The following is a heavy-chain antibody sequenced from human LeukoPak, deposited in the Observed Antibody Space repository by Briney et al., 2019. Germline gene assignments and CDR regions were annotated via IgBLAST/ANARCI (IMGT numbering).Heavy chain of an antibody. CDR1: GFTFSSYG. D-gene: IGHD3-22*01. CDR2: IWYDGSNK. V-gene: IGHV3-33*01. CDR3: ARDRRKTYYYDSSGYSTYYFDY. J-gene: IGHJ4*02. Sequence: GRSLRLSCAASGFTFSSYGMHWVRQAPGKGLEWVAVIWYDGSNKYYADSVKGRFTISRDNSKNTLYLQMNSLRAEDTAVYYGARDRRKTYYYDSSGYSTYYFDYWGQGTLVTVSS.